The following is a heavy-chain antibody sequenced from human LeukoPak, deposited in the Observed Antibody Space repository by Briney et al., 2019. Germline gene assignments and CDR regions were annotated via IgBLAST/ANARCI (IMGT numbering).Heavy chain of an antibody. Sequence: ASVKVSRKASGYTFTSYGISWVRQAPGQGLEWMGWISAYNGNTKYAQKFQGRVTVTTDTSTMTVYMELRSLRSEDTAVYYCAVYDSSGYYYDAFDIWGQGTMVTVSS. CDR1: GYTFTSYG. J-gene: IGHJ3*02. CDR2: ISAYNGNT. CDR3: AVYDSSGYYYDAFDI. D-gene: IGHD3-22*01. V-gene: IGHV1-18*01.